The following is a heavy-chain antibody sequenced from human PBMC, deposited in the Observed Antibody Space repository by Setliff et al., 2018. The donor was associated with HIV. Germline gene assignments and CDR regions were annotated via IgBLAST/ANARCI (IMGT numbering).Heavy chain of an antibody. CDR2: INHSGST. CDR3: ARYSPRGYTLTGPY. J-gene: IGHJ4*02. CDR1: GGSFSGYY. D-gene: IGHD6-25*01. V-gene: IGHV4-34*01. Sequence: SETLSLTCAVYGGSFSGYYWSWSRQPPGKGLEWIGEINHSGSTNYNPSLKSRVTISLDTSKNQFSLKLTSVTAADTAVYYCARYSPRGYTLTGPYWGQGTLVTVSS.